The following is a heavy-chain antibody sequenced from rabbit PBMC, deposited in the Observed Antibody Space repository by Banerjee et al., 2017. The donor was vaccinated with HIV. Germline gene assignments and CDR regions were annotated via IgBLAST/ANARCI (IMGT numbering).Heavy chain of an antibody. V-gene: IGHV1S47*01. D-gene: IGHD2-1*01. CDR3: ARDPSVDDYGDSLYYFDL. Sequence: QEQLVESGGGLVKPGASLTLTCKTSGFSFSSGLPLCWVRQAPGKGLEWIASIDTGDGRTYYASWVNGRFTISLDNAQNTVFLQMTSLTVADTATYFCARDPSVDDYGDSLYYFDLWGQGTLVTVS. J-gene: IGHJ4*01. CDR2: IDTGDGRT. CDR1: GFSFSSGLP.